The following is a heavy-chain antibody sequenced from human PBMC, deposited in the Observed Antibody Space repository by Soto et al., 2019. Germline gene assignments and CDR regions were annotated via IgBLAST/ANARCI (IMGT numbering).Heavy chain of an antibody. CDR2: ISSTTNYI. D-gene: IGHD4-4*01. V-gene: IGHV3-21*04. CDR3: ASLSTGIDY. CDR1: GFTFTRYS. J-gene: IGHJ4*02. Sequence: PGGSLRLSCAASGFTFTRYSMNWVRQAPGKGLEWVSSISSTTNYIYYGDSMKGRFTISRDNAKNSLYLQMNSLRAEDTAVYYCASLSTGIDYWGQGTLVTVSS.